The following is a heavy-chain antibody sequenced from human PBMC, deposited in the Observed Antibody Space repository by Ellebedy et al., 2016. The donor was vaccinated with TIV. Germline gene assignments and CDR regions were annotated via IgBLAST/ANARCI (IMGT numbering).Heavy chain of an antibody. CDR2: IYSSGST. J-gene: IGHJ4*02. CDR1: GGSICNYY. D-gene: IGHD3-22*01. CDR3: ARDAYYYDTSGYNQLDF. V-gene: IGHV4-4*07. Sequence: GSLRLSXTVSGGSICNYYWTWIRQPAGKGLEWIGRIYSSGSTYYNPSLMSRLTMSVDTSKNQFSLNLSSVTAADTAVYYCARDAYYYDTSGYNQLDFWGQGTLVTVSS.